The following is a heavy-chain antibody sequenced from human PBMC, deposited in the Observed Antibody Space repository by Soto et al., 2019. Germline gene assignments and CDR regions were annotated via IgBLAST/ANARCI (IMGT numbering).Heavy chain of an antibody. V-gene: IGHV4-59*11. Sequence: SETLSLTCTVSGGSISSHYWSWIRQSPGKGLEWIGYIYYSGNTNYNPSLKSRVTISVDTSKNQFSLRLSSVTAADTAVYYCARDRMGYSGSGRCVGLCHYYHGMDVWGQGTTVTVSS. CDR1: GGSISSHY. D-gene: IGHD3-10*01. J-gene: IGHJ6*02. CDR2: IYYSGNT. CDR3: ARDRMGYSGSGRCVGLCHYYHGMDV.